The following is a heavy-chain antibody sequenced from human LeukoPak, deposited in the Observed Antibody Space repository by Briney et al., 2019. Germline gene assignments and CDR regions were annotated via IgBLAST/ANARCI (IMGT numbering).Heavy chain of an antibody. Sequence: PGGSLRLSCAASGFTVSSNYMSWVRQAPGKGLEWVSVIYSGGRTYYADSVKGRFTISRDNSKNTLYLQMNSLRAGDTAVYYCAGTTCGGDCYSEYWGQGTQVTVSS. J-gene: IGHJ4*02. D-gene: IGHD2-21*02. V-gene: IGHV3-53*01. CDR2: IYSGGRT. CDR1: GFTVSSNY. CDR3: AGTTCGGDCYSEY.